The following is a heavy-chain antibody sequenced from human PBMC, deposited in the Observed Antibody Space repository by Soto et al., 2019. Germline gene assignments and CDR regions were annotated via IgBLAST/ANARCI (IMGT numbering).Heavy chain of an antibody. CDR3: ARSTNFDY. V-gene: IGHV4-59*01. J-gene: IGHJ4*02. CDR2: IYYSGYT. Sequence: SETLSLTCTVSGGSITSYYWSWIRQPPGKGLEWIGYIYYSGYTNYNPSLKSRVTISVDSSKNQFSLKLNSMTAADTGVYYCARSTNFDYWGQGSLVTVSS. D-gene: IGHD2-8*01. CDR1: GGSITSYY.